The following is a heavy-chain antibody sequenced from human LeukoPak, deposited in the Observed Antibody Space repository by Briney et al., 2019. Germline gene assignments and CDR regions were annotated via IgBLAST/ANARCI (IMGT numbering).Heavy chain of an antibody. Sequence: GASVKVSCKASGYTFTSSGISWVRQAPGQGLEWMGWISAYNGNTNYAQKFQGRVTMTTDTSTSTAYMELRSLRYDDTAVYYCARDNRDGYSNWFDPWGQGTLVTVSS. J-gene: IGHJ5*02. CDR1: GYTFTSSG. D-gene: IGHD5-24*01. V-gene: IGHV1-18*01. CDR2: ISAYNGNT. CDR3: ARDNRDGYSNWFDP.